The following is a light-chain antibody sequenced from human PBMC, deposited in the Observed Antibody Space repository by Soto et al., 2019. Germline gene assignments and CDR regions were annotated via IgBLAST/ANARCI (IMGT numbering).Light chain of an antibody. J-gene: IGKJ1*01. CDR3: HQYCSFPRT. CDR1: QSVLHSSQNRNC. V-gene: IGKV4-1*01. Sequence: DIVMTQSPDSLAVSLGERATIDCKSTQSVLHSSQNRNCIVWYQQKPGQPPKVLIYWASIWESGVPDRFSGSGSGTDLTLTISSLQAEDVAVYYCHQYCSFPRTFGQGTKVEIK. CDR2: WAS.